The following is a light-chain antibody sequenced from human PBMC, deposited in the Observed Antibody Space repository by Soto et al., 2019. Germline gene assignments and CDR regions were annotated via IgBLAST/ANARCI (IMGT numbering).Light chain of an antibody. CDR2: GAS. CDR3: QQYGSSPPLS. Sequence: EIVLTQSPGTLSLSPWERATLSCRASQSVSSSYLAWYQQKPGQTPRPLLYGASSRATGIPDRFSGSGSGTDFSLPISRLEPEDFAVYYCQQYGSSPPLSFGGGTKVDI. V-gene: IGKV3-20*01. J-gene: IGKJ4*01. CDR1: QSVSSSY.